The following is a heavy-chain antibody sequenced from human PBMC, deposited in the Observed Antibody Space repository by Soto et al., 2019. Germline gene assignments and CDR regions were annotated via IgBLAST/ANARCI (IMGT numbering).Heavy chain of an antibody. CDR3: AAFRLVGAPPLDH. CDR1: GFTFTSSA. V-gene: IGHV1-58*01. D-gene: IGHD1-26*01. Sequence: ASVKVSCKASGFTFTSSAVQWVRQARGQRLEWIGWIVVGSGNTNYAQKFQERVTITRDMSTSTAYMELSSLRSEDTAVYYCAAFRLVGAPPLDHWGQGTLVTVSS. J-gene: IGHJ4*02. CDR2: IVVGSGNT.